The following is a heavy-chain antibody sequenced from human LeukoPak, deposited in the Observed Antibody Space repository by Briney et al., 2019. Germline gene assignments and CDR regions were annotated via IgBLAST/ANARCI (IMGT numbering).Heavy chain of an antibody. Sequence: GGSLRLSCAASGFTFSSYAMHWVRQAPGKGLEWVAVISYDGSNKYYADSVKGRFTISRDNSKNTLYLQMNSLRAEDTAVYYCARSYSSGWKNAFDIWGQGTMVTVSS. D-gene: IGHD6-19*01. CDR3: ARSYSSGWKNAFDI. CDR2: ISYDGSNK. V-gene: IGHV3-30-3*01. CDR1: GFTFSSYA. J-gene: IGHJ3*02.